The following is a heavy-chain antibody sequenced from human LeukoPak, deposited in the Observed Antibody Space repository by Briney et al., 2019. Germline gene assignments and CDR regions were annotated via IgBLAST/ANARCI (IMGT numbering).Heavy chain of an antibody. Sequence: SETLSLTCAVSGGSISSSNWWSWVRQPPGKGLEWIGEIYHSGSTNYNPSLKSRVTISVDKSKNQFSLKLSSVTAADTAVYYCAGPSGSYFGAFDIWGQGTMVTVSS. V-gene: IGHV4-4*02. CDR2: IYHSGST. CDR1: GGSISSSNW. CDR3: AGPSGSYFGAFDI. J-gene: IGHJ3*02. D-gene: IGHD1-26*01.